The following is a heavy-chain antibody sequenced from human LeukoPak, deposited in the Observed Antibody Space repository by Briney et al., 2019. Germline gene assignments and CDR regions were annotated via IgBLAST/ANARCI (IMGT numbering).Heavy chain of an antibody. CDR3: ARAYYDYVWGSYRTTDY. D-gene: IGHD3-16*02. CDR2: INTNTGNP. J-gene: IGHJ4*02. V-gene: IGHV7-4-1*02. Sequence: ASVKVSRKASGYTFTSYAMNWVRQAPGQGLEWMGWINTNTGNPTYAQGFTGRFVFSLDTSVSTAYLQISSLKAEDTAVYYCARAYYDYVWGSYRTTDYWGQGTLVTVSS. CDR1: GYTFTSYA.